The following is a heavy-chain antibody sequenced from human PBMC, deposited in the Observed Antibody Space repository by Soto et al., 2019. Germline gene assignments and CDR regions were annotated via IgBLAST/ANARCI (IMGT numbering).Heavy chain of an antibody. V-gene: IGHV4-31*03. CDR2: IYYSGST. D-gene: IGHD1-26*01. Sequence: SETLSLTCTVSGGSISSGGYYWSWIRQHPGKGLEWIGYIYYSGSTYYNPSLKSRVTISVDTSKNQFSLKLSSVTAADTAVYYCARDKVGPTLEHYMDVWGKGTTVTVSS. J-gene: IGHJ6*03. CDR3: ARDKVGPTLEHYMDV. CDR1: GGSISSGGYY.